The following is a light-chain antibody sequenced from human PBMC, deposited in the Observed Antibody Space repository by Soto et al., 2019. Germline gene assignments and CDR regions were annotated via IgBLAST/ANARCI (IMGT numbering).Light chain of an antibody. V-gene: IGKV3-11*01. Sequence: EIVLTQSPATLSLSPGERATLSCRASQSVSTYLAWYQQKPGQAPRLLIYDASIRAPGIPARFSGSGSGTDFTLTISTLEPEDFAVYYCQQRSNWPPNTFGQGTKV. CDR3: QQRSNWPPNT. CDR2: DAS. CDR1: QSVSTY. J-gene: IGKJ2*01.